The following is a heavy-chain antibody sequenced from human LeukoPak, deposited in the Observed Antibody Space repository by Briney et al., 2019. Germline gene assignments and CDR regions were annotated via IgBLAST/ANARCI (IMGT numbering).Heavy chain of an antibody. D-gene: IGHD1-26*01. CDR1: GGSISSSSYY. CDR2: IYYSGST. Sequence: SETLSLTYTVSGGSISSSSYYWGWIRQPPGKGLEWIGSIYYSGSTYYNPSLKSRVTISVDTSKNQFSLKLSSVTAADTAVYYCARRGLWVGADYWGQGTLVTVSS. CDR3: ARRGLWVGADY. J-gene: IGHJ4*02. V-gene: IGHV4-39*01.